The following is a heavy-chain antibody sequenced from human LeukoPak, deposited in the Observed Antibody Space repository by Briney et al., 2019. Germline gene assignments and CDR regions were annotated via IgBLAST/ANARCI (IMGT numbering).Heavy chain of an antibody. Sequence: PGRSLRLSCAASGFTLDDYAMHWVRQAPGKGLEWVSGISWNSGSIGYADSVKGRFTISRDNAKNSLYLQMNSLRAEDTALYYCAKSTETTVTFSLDYWGQGTLVTVSS. CDR1: GFTLDDYA. CDR2: ISWNSGSI. D-gene: IGHD4-17*01. V-gene: IGHV3-9*01. J-gene: IGHJ4*02. CDR3: AKSTETTVTFSLDY.